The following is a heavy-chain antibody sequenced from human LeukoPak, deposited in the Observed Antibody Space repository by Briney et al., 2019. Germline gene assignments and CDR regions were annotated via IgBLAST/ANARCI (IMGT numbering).Heavy chain of an antibody. V-gene: IGHV3-23*01. CDR3: TKHLYTYAWYGED. CDR1: GFTFSSYA. Sequence: WGVLRLSCAASGFTFSSYAMSWVRQAPGKGLEWVSAISGSGGNTYSADSVKGRFTISRDNSKNTLYLQMNGLRAEDTAVYHCTKHLYTYAWYGEDWGQGTLVTVSS. D-gene: IGHD4-17*01. CDR2: ISGSGGNT. J-gene: IGHJ4*02.